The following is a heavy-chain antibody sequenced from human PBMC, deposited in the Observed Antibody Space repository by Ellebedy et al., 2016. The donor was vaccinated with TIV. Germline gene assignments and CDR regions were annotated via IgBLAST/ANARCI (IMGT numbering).Heavy chain of an antibody. V-gene: IGHV3-21*01. CDR3: ARDDVKTGSGSSSFDY. D-gene: IGHD3-10*01. CDR1: GFTFSSYS. Sequence: GGSLRLSXAASGFTFSSYSMNWVRQAPGKGLEWVSSISSSSSYIYYADSVKGRFTISRDNAKNSLYLQMNSLRAEDTAVYYCARDDVKTGSGSSSFDYWGQGTLVTVSS. CDR2: ISSSSSYI. J-gene: IGHJ4*02.